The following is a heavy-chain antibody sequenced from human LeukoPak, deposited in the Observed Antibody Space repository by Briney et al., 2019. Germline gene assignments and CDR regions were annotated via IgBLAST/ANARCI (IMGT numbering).Heavy chain of an antibody. D-gene: IGHD1-26*01. V-gene: IGHV3-74*01. CDR1: GFTFSSYW. CDR2: INSDGSST. Sequence: GSLRLSCAASGFTFSSYWMHWVRQAPGKGLVWVSRINSDGSSTSYADSVKGRFTISRDNAKNTLYLQMNSLRAEDTAVYYCVSPPIVGAPTYFDYWGQGTLVTVSS. CDR3: VSPPIVGAPTYFDY. J-gene: IGHJ4*02.